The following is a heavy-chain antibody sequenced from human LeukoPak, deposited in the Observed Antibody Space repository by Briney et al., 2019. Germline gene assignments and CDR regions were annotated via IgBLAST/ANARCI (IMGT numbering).Heavy chain of an antibody. D-gene: IGHD3-9*01. Sequence: GGSLRLSCAASGFTFSSYWMHWVRQAPGKGLVWVSRINSDGSSTSYADSVKGRFTISRDNAKNTLYLQMNSLRAEDTAVYYCARAGYFDWLLGYWGQGTLVTVSS. V-gene: IGHV3-74*01. CDR2: INSDGSST. CDR1: GFTFSSYW. CDR3: ARAGYFDWLLGY. J-gene: IGHJ4*02.